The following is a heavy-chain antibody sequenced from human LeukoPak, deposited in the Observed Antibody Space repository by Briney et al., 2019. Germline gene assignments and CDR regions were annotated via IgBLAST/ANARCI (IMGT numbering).Heavy chain of an antibody. V-gene: IGHV4-39*07. J-gene: IGHJ4*02. Sequence: PSETLSLTCTVSGGSISSSSYYWGWIRQPPGKGLEWIGSIYYSGSTYYNPSLKSRVTISVDTSKNQFSLKLSSVTAADRAVYYCARAVDTAMVIYWGQGTLVTVSS. CDR1: GGSISSSSYY. D-gene: IGHD5-18*01. CDR2: IYYSGST. CDR3: ARAVDTAMVIY.